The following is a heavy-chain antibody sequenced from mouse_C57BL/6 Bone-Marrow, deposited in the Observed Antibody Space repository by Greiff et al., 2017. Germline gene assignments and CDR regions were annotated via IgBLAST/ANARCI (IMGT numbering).Heavy chain of an antibody. CDR1: GFTFSSYG. CDR3: ARLYGSPDY. CDR2: ISSGGSYT. V-gene: IGHV5-6*01. D-gene: IGHD1-1*01. Sequence: EVKLVESGGDLVKPGGSLKLSCAASGFTFSSYGMSWVRQTPDKRLEWVATISSGGSYTYYPDSVKGRFTISRDNAKNTLYLQMSSLKSEDTAMYYCARLYGSPDYWGQGTTLTVSS. J-gene: IGHJ2*01.